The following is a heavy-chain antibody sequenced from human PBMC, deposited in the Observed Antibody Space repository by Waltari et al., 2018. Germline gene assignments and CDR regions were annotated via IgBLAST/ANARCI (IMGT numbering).Heavy chain of an antibody. J-gene: IGHJ3*02. CDR2: IYSGGSK. CDR3: ARGGLYYYDSSGYHAFDI. V-gene: IGHV3-53*01. Sequence: EVQLVESGGGLIQPGGSLRLSCAASGFTVSSNYMSWVRQAPGKGLEWVSVIYSGGSKYYEDSVKGRFTISRDNSKNTLYFQMNSVRAEDTAVYYCARGGLYYYDSSGYHAFDIWGQGTMVTVSS. CDR1: GFTVSSNY. D-gene: IGHD3-22*01.